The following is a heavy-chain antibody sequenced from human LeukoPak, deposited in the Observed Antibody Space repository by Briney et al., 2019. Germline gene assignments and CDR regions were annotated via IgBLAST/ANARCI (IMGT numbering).Heavy chain of an antibody. CDR1: GFTFTRYW. D-gene: IGHD3-10*01. CDR2: INENGSEK. CDR3: ARDSGTTGEVKFDP. V-gene: IGHV3-7*01. Sequence: PGGSLRLSCAASGFTFTRYWMSWVRQAPGKGLEWVANINENGSEKKYLDSVKGRFTISRDNARNFVYLQLNSLRAEVTAIYYCARDSGTTGEVKFDPWGQGTLVTVSS. J-gene: IGHJ5*02.